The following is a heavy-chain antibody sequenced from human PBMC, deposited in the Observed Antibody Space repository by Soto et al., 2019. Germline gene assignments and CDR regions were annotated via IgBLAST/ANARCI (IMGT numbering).Heavy chain of an antibody. CDR3: AGGNSVDDY. CDR1: GGSFSGYY. CDR2: INHSGGT. J-gene: IGHJ4*02. D-gene: IGHD1-20*01. Sequence: SETLSLTCAVYGGSFSGYYWGWIRQPPGKGLEWIGEINHSGGTNYNPSLKSRVTISVDTSKNQFSLKLSSVTAADTAVYYCAGGNSVDDYWGQGTLVTVSS. V-gene: IGHV4-34*01.